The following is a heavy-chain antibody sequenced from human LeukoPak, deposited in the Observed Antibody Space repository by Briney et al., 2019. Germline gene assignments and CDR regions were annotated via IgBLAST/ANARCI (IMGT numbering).Heavy chain of an antibody. CDR2: IYTSGST. D-gene: IGHD3-10*01. Sequence: SQTLSLTCTVSGAAISSGTYYWSWIRQPAGKGLEWIGRIYTSGSTNYNPSLKSRVTISVDTSKNQFSLKLSSVTAADTAVYYCARGEPFGKYYYYYMDVWGKGTTVTVSS. CDR1: GAAISSGTYY. CDR3: ARGEPFGKYYYYYMDV. V-gene: IGHV4-61*02. J-gene: IGHJ6*03.